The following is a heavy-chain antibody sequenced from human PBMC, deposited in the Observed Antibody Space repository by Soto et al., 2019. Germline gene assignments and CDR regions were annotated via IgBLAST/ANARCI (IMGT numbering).Heavy chain of an antibody. V-gene: IGHV4-31*03. D-gene: IGHD3-22*01. J-gene: IGHJ4*02. CDR1: CGSIINGGDY. CDR2: IYYSGST. Sequence: SQTLCLTCSVSCGSIINGGDYCSLIRQHPGKGLEWIGDIYYSGSTYYNPSLKSRVTVSVDTSKNQFSLKLSSVTASDTAVYYCARDSNYYDSSGYHGTHFDYWGQGTLVTVSS. CDR3: ARDSNYYDSSGYHGTHFDY.